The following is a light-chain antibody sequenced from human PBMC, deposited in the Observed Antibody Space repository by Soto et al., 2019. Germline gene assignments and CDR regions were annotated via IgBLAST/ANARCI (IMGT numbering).Light chain of an antibody. CDR3: SSYTRSSTPYV. CDR1: SSDVGGYNY. J-gene: IGLJ1*01. CDR2: EVS. V-gene: IGLV2-14*01. Sequence: QSALTQPVSVSGSPGQSITISCTGTSSDVGGYNYVSWYQQHPGKAPKLMIYEVSNRPSRVSNRFSGSKSGNTASLTISGLQAEDEADYYCSSYTRSSTPYVYGTGTKLTVL.